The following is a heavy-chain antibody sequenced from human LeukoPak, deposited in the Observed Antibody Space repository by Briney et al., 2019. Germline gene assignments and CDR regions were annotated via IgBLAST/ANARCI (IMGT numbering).Heavy chain of an antibody. CDR2: ISAGPGDT. Sequence: GGSLRLSCVASGLTFSSHAMYWVRQAPGKGLEWVSTISAGPGDTYYADSVKGLFTISRDNSKNTLFLQMNSLRAEDTALYYCVRRGTNLYFDFWGRGTLVTVSS. V-gene: IGHV3-23*01. CDR1: GLTFSSHA. J-gene: IGHJ2*01. CDR3: VRRGTNLYFDF. D-gene: IGHD1-14*01.